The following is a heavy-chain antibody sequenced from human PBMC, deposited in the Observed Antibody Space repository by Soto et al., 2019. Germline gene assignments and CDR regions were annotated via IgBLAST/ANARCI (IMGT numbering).Heavy chain of an antibody. CDR2: IWYDGSNK. V-gene: IGHV3-33*01. CDR3: ARGDTSGWYDPRPFDS. J-gene: IGHJ4*02. Sequence: QVQLEETGGGVVQPGRSLRLSCAASGFTFSSYAMHWVRQAPGKGLEWVAVIWYDGSNKYYADSVKGRFTISRDNSENTLYLQMNSLRAEDTAMYYCARGDTSGWYDPRPFDSWGQGILVTVSS. CDR1: GFTFSSYA. D-gene: IGHD6-19*01.